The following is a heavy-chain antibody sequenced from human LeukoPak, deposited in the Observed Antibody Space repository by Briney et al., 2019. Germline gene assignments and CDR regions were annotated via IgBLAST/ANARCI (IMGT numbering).Heavy chain of an antibody. J-gene: IGHJ4*02. CDR1: GFNFSNNY. D-gene: IGHD2-2*01. CDR2: IYSSGST. Sequence: GGSLRLSCAASGFNFSNNYMTWVRQAPGKGLEWVSLIYSSGSTYYADSVKGRFTISRDNSKNTLYLQVNSLRAEDTAVYYCAKGWPSTSVFDYWGQGTLVTVSS. CDR3: AKGWPSTSVFDY. V-gene: IGHV3-53*01.